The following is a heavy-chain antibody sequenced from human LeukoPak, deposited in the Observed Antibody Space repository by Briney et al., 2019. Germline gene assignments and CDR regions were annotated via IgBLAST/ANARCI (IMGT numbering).Heavy chain of an antibody. D-gene: IGHD1-26*01. V-gene: IGHV3-30*02. CDR3: AKDGGATTTYYFGY. CDR2: IRYDGSNK. J-gene: IGHJ4*02. Sequence: PGGSLRLSCAASGFTFSSYGMHWVRQAPGKGLEWVAFIRYDGSNKYYADSVKGRFTISRDNSKNTLYLQMNSLRAEDTAVYYCAKDGGATTTYYFGYWGQGTLVTVSS. CDR1: GFTFSSYG.